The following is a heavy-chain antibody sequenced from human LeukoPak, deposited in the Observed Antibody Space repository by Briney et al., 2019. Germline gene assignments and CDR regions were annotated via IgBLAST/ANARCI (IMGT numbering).Heavy chain of an antibody. V-gene: IGHV1-18*01. CDR3: ARGYRLTGTTPSNWFDP. CDR1: GYTFTSYG. D-gene: IGHD1-7*01. Sequence: GASVKVSCKASGYTFTSYGISWVRQAPGQGLEWMGWISAYNGNTNYAQKLQGRVTMTTDTSTSTAYMELRSLRSDDTAVYYCARGYRLTGTTPSNWFDPWGQGTLVTVCS. CDR2: ISAYNGNT. J-gene: IGHJ5*02.